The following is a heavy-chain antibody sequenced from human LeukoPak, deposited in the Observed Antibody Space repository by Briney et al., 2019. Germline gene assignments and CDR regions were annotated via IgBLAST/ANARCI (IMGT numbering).Heavy chain of an antibody. CDR3: ARDYVWGSSESDY. D-gene: IGHD7-27*01. CDR1: GFSVSDNS. V-gene: IGHV3-21*01. CDR2: ISSGSSYI. J-gene: IGHJ4*02. Sequence: PGGSLRLSCTVSGFSVSDNSMSWVRQAPGKGLEWVSSISSGSSYIYYADSVKGRFTISRDNAKNSLYLQMSSLRVEDTAIYYCARDYVWGSSESDYWGQGTLVTVSS.